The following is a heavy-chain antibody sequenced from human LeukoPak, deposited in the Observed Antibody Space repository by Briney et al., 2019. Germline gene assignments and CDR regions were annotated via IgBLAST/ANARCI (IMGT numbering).Heavy chain of an antibody. J-gene: IGHJ4*02. CDR3: AREIGYQLLSNGN. Sequence: GGSLRLFCAASGFTFSSYSMNWVRQAPGKGLEWVSSISSSSSYIYYADSVKGRFTISRDNAKNSLYLQMNSLRAEDTAVYYCAREIGYQLLSNGNWGQGTLVTVSS. CDR1: GFTFSSYS. V-gene: IGHV3-21*01. D-gene: IGHD2-2*01. CDR2: ISSSSSYI.